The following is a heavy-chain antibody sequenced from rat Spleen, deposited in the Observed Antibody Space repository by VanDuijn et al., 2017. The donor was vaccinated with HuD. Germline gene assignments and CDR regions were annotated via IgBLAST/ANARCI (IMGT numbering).Heavy chain of an antibody. D-gene: IGHD1-11*01. Sequence: EVQLVESDGGLVQPGRSLKLSCAASGFTFSDYYMAWVRQAPTKGLEWVATINYDGSSTYYRDSVKGRFTVSRDNAKTTLYLQVNSLKSEDTATYYCARPSTETYCFDYWGQGVMVTVSS. J-gene: IGHJ2*01. CDR1: GFTFSDYY. CDR2: INYDGSST. CDR3: ARPSTETYCFDY. V-gene: IGHV5-29*01.